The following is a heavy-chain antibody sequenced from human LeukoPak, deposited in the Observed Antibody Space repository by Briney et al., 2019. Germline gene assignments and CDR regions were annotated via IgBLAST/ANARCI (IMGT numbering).Heavy chain of an antibody. V-gene: IGHV4-39*07. CDR1: GGSISSGSYY. CDR3: ARSEYDYVWGSYRYSPYYFDY. CDR2: INHSGST. Sequence: PSETLSLTCTVSGGSISSGSYYWSWIRQPPGKGLEWIGEINHSGSTNYNPSLKSRVTISIDASKNQYSLKLSSVTAADTAVYYCARSEYDYVWGSYRYSPYYFDYWGQGTLVTVSS. J-gene: IGHJ4*02. D-gene: IGHD3-16*02.